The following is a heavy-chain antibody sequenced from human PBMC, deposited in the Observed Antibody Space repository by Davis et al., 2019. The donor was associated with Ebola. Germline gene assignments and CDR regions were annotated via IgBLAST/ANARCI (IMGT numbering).Heavy chain of an antibody. Sequence: MPGGSLRLSCAVSGFTVSSYAVSWIRQPPGKGLEWIGYIYYSGSTNYNPSLKSRVTISVDTSKNQFSLKLSSVTAADTAVYYCAREGCSGGSCYSLGYYYYYGMDVWGQGTTVTVSS. CDR3: AREGCSGGSCYSLGYYYYYGMDV. CDR1: GFTVSSYA. V-gene: IGHV4-59*02. J-gene: IGHJ6*02. CDR2: IYYSGST. D-gene: IGHD2-15*01.